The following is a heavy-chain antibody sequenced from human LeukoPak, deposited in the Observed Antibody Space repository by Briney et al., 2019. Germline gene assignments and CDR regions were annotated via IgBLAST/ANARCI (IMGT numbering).Heavy chain of an antibody. J-gene: IGHJ4*02. V-gene: IGHV3-30*18. CDR1: GFTFSSYG. CDR2: ISYGGSNK. CDR3: AKKSGTTGTTGDSEY. D-gene: IGHD1-1*01. Sequence: GGSLRLSCAASGFTFSSYGMHWVRQAPGKGLEWVAVISYGGSNKYYADSVKGRFTISRDNSKNTLYLRMNSLRAEDTAVYYCAKKSGTTGTTGDSEYWGQGTLVTVSS.